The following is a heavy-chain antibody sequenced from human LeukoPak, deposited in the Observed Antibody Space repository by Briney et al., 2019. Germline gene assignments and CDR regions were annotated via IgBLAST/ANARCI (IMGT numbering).Heavy chain of an antibody. V-gene: IGHV4-28*01. CDR2: IYYSGST. J-gene: IGHJ3*02. D-gene: IGHD1-26*01. CDR1: GYSISSSNW. CDR3: ARIGIVRATTHGAFDI. Sequence: NPSETLSLTCAVSGYSISSSNWWGWIRQPPGKGLEWIGYIYYSGSTYYNPSLKSRVTMSVDTSKNQFSLKLSSVTAVDTAVYYCARIGIVRATTHGAFDIWGQGTMVTVSS.